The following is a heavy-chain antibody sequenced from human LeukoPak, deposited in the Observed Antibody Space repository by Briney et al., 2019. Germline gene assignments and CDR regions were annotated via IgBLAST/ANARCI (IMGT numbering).Heavy chain of an antibody. J-gene: IGHJ6*02. D-gene: IGHD6-6*01. CDR2: ISGSGDVT. CDR1: GFTFSTYG. V-gene: IGHV3-23*01. Sequence: GGSLRLSCAASGFTFSTYGMSWVRQAPGEGLEWVASISGSGDVTLYADSVKGRFTISRDNSKNTLYLQLNSLRADDTAVYYCAKGGSSHGMDVWGQGTTVTVSS. CDR3: AKGGSSHGMDV.